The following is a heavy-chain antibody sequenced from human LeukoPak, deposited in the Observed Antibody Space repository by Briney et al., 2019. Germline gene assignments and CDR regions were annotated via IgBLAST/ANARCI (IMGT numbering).Heavy chain of an antibody. Sequence: GASVKVSCKASGYTFTVYYIHWVRQAPGQGLEWMGWINPNSGGTNYAQRFQGRVTMTRDTSFSTAYMELSRLTSDDTAVYFCAKGGSWQRLVWVDYWGQGTLVTVSS. D-gene: IGHD3-16*01. J-gene: IGHJ4*02. V-gene: IGHV1-2*02. CDR1: GYTFTVYY. CDR3: AKGGSWQRLVWVDY. CDR2: INPNSGGT.